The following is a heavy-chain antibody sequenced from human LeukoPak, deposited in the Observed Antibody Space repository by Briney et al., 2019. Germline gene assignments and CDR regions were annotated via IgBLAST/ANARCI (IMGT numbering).Heavy chain of an antibody. V-gene: IGHV3-23*01. CDR1: GLTFSSYA. CDR2: ISGSFGST. D-gene: IGHD3-3*02. Sequence: GGSLRLSCAASGLTFSSYAMSWVRQAPGKGLEWVLAISGSFGSTYYADSVKGRFTISRDNSKNTLYLQMNSLRAEDTAVYYCTKDQAFYFYYYMDVWGKGTTVTVSS. CDR3: TKDQAFYFYYYMDV. J-gene: IGHJ6*03.